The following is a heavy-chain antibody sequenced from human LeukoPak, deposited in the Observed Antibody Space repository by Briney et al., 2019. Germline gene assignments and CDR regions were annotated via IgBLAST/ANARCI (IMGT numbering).Heavy chain of an antibody. CDR1: GYTFTSYD. CDR2: MNPNSGNT. D-gene: IGHD5-18*01. V-gene: IGHV1-8*01. CDR3: ARGPPIQLWPRYYYYYYGMDV. J-gene: IGHJ6*02. Sequence: ASVKVSCKASGYTFTSYDINGVRQATGQGLEWMGWMNPNSGNTGYAQKFQGRVTMTRNTSISTAYMELSSLRSEDTAVYYCARGPPIQLWPRYYYYYYGMDVWGQGTTVTVSS.